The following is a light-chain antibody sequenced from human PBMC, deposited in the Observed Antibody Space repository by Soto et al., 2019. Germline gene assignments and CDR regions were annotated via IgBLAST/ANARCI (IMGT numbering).Light chain of an antibody. V-gene: IGKV3-11*01. CDR2: DAS. CDR1: QGVGSY. Sequence: EIVLTQSPATLSLSPGERATLSCRASQGVGSYLAWYQQKPGQAPRLLIYDASHRATDIPARFSGSGFGTDFTLTISSLEPEDFAVYYCQQRSDWPPGTFGGGTKVEIK. J-gene: IGKJ4*01. CDR3: QQRSDWPPGT.